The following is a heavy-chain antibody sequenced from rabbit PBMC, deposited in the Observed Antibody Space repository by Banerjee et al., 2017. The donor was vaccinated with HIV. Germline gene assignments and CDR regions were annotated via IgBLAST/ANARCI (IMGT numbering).Heavy chain of an antibody. CDR3: ARDLAGVTGWNFNL. CDR2: IYSDNDYT. J-gene: IGHJ4*01. CDR1: GFSFNNKYV. Sequence: QSLEESGGDLVKPGASLTLTCTASGFSFNNKYVMCWVRQAPGKRPEWIACIYSDNDYTAYASWAKGRFTISKTSSTTVTLQMTSLTAADTATYFCARDLAGVTGWNFNLWGPGTLVTV. V-gene: IGHV1S40*01. D-gene: IGHD4-1*01.